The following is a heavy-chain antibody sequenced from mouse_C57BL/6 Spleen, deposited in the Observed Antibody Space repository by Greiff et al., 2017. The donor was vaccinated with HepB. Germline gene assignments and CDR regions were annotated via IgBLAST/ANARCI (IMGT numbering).Heavy chain of an antibody. D-gene: IGHD2-2*01. CDR3: ARWDYGYEGGYYAMDY. J-gene: IGHJ4*01. CDR1: GYTFTSYW. V-gene: IGHV1-69*01. CDR2: IDPSDSYT. Sequence: QVQLQQPGAELVMPGASVKLSCKASGYTFTSYWMHWVKQRPGQGLEWIGEIDPSDSYTNYNQKFKGKSTLTVDKSSSTAYMQLSSLTSEDSAVYYCARWDYGYEGGYYAMDYWGQGTSVTVSS.